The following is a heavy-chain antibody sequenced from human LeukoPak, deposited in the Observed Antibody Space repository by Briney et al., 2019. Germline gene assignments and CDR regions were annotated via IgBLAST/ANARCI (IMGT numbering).Heavy chain of an antibody. CDR2: IWSDATNQ. D-gene: IGHD4-11*01. V-gene: IGHV3-33*01. CDR1: GFTLSHFG. J-gene: IGHJ5*02. CDR3: ARDAQRGFDYSNSLDH. Sequence: PGTSLTLSCETPGFTLSHFGMHWVRQAPDKGLEWVAVIWSDATNQYYADSVKGRFTISRDNFKRTVSLEMTSLRAEDTAVYYGARDAQRGFDYSNSLDHWGQGSLVIVSS.